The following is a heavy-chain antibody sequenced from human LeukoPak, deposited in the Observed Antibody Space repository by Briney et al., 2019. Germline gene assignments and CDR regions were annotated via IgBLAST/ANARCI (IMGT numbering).Heavy chain of an antibody. V-gene: IGHV4-39*07. CDR1: GGSISSSSYY. Sequence: SETLSLTCTVSGGSISSSSYYWGWIRRPPGRGLEWIGSIYYSGSTYYNPSLKSRVTISVDTSKNQFSLKLSSVTAADTAVYYCARAYYDFWSGSEDYFDYWGQGTLVTVSS. CDR2: IYYSGST. J-gene: IGHJ4*02. D-gene: IGHD3-3*01. CDR3: ARAYYDFWSGSEDYFDY.